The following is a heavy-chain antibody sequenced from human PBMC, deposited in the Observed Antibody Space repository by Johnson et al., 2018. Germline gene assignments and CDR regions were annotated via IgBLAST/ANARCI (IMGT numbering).Heavy chain of an antibody. D-gene: IGHD5-12*01. Sequence: QLVESGGGLVQPGGSLRLSCAASGFTFSSYSMNWVRQAPGKGLEWVSYIISSSSTIYYADSVKGRFTISRDNAKNSLYLQMNSLRAEHTAVYYCARHSGYDVTFGYQYYLHVCGKGTTVTVSS. J-gene: IGHJ6*03. CDR1: GFTFSSYS. CDR3: ARHSGYDVTFGYQYYLHV. V-gene: IGHV3-48*01. CDR2: IISSSSTI.